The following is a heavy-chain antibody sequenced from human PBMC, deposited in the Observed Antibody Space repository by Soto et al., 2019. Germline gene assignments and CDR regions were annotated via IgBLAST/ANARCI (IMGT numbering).Heavy chain of an antibody. CDR1: GGTFSSYA. CDR2: IIPIFGTA. Sequence: QVQLVQSVAEVKKPGSSVKVSCKASGGTFSSYAISWVRQAPGQGLEWMGGIIPIFGTANYAQKFQGSVTITADESTSTAYMVLSSLRSEDTAVYYCARDACRSTSCSYYYYGMDFWGQGTTVTVSS. J-gene: IGHJ6*02. V-gene: IGHV1-69*01. CDR3: ARDACRSTSCSYYYYGMDF. D-gene: IGHD2-2*01.